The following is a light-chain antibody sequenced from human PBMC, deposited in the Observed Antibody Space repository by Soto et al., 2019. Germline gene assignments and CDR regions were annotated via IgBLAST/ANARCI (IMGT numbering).Light chain of an antibody. CDR3: QHSYITRHT. Sequence: SQMTQTPSYLNALVRDRVTINYRTSQSISSYLNWYQQKPGKAPKLLIYAASSLQSGVPSRFSGSGSGTDFTLTISSLQPEDFATYYCQHSYITRHTFGQGGLLEVK. J-gene: IGKJ5*01. CDR1: QSISSY. CDR2: AAS. V-gene: IGKV1-39*01.